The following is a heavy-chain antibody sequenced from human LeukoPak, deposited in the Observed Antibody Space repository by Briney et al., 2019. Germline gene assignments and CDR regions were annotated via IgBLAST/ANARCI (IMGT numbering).Heavy chain of an antibody. J-gene: IGHJ6*02. Sequence: SVKVSCKVSGGTFSSYAISWVRQAPGQGLEWMGRIIAILGIANYAQKFQGRVTITADKSTRTAYMELSSLRSEDTAVYHCARATSMVRGVIITKNYYYGMDLWGQGTTVTVSS. CDR1: GGTFSSYA. CDR3: ARATSMVRGVIITKNYYYGMDL. V-gene: IGHV1-69*04. D-gene: IGHD3-10*01. CDR2: IIAILGIA.